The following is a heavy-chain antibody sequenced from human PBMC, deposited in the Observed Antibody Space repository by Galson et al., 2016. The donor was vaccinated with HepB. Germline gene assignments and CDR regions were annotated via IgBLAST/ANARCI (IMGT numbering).Heavy chain of an antibody. D-gene: IGHD3-22*01. V-gene: IGHV3-48*02. J-gene: IGHJ4*02. CDR3: ARIDGNYYDLGRPFDY. Sequence: SLRLSCAASGFIFSSYSMNWARQAPGKGLEWVSYITSSNSAKYYADSVKGRFTISRDKAKNSMYLQMNSLRDEDTALYFCARIDGNYYDLGRPFDYWGRGTLVTVSS. CDR1: GFIFSSYS. CDR2: ITSSNSAK.